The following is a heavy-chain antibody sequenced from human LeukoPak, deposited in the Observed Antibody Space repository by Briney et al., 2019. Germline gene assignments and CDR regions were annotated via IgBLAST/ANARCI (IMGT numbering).Heavy chain of an antibody. J-gene: IGHJ3*02. V-gene: IGHV3-7*01. CDR3: ARGGLISLANTPLGAFDI. D-gene: IGHD3/OR15-3a*01. Sequence: PGGSLRLSCAASGFTFSSNWMSWVRQAPGKGLEWVANIKQDGSEKYYVDSVKGRFIISRDNAKNSLYLQMNSLRAEDTAVYYCARGGLISLANTPLGAFDIWGQGTMVSVSS. CDR1: GFTFSSNW. CDR2: IKQDGSEK.